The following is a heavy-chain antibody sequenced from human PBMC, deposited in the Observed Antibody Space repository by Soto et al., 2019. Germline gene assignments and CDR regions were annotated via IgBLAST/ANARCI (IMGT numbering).Heavy chain of an antibody. CDR3: ARIYDFWSGYYAFDI. CDR1: GFTFSSYW. D-gene: IGHD3-3*01. V-gene: IGHV3-7*01. CDR2: IKQDGSEK. J-gene: IGHJ3*02. Sequence: GSLRLSCAASGFTFSSYWMSWVRQAPGKGLEWVANIKQDGSEKYYVDSVKGRFTISRDNAKNSLYLQMNSLRAEDTAVYYCARIYDFWSGYYAFDIWGQGTMVTVSS.